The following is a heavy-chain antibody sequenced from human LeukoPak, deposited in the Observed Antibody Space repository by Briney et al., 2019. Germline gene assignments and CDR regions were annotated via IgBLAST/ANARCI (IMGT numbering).Heavy chain of an antibody. V-gene: IGHV1-2*02. Sequence: ASVKVSCKASGYTFTGYYLHWVRQAPGQGLEWMGWINPKSGGTNYAQKFQGGVTMTRDTSINTAYMELSRLRSDDTAVYYCARGRLQLLLGADFFYYTDVWGKGTTVIISS. CDR3: ARGRLQLLLGADFFYYTDV. J-gene: IGHJ6*03. CDR2: INPKSGGT. CDR1: GYTFTGYY. D-gene: IGHD5-18*01.